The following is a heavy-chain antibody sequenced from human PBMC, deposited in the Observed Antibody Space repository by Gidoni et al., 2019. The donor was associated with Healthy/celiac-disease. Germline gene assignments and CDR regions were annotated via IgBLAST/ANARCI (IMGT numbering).Heavy chain of an antibody. J-gene: IGHJ6*03. V-gene: IGHV4-39*01. CDR2: IYYIGIT. CDR3: ARVDYYGTGYYYYYMDV. Sequence: QLQLQESGPGLVKPSETLSLTCTVSGGSISSSIYYWGWIRQPPGKWLEWIGRIYYIGITYYNPSLKSRVTISVDTSKNQFSLKLSSVTAADTAVYYCARVDYYGTGYYYYYMDVWGKGTTVTVSS. D-gene: IGHD3-10*01. CDR1: GGSISSSIYY.